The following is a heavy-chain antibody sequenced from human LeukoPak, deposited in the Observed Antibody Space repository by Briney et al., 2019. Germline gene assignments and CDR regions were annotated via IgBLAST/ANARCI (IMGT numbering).Heavy chain of an antibody. CDR3: AELGITMIGGV. D-gene: IGHD3-10*02. CDR2: ISGSGSYT. Sequence: GGSLRLSCAASGFTVSDYSMAWVRQAPGKGLEWVSAISGSGSYTDYADSVKGRFTISRDNAKNSLYLQMNSLRAEDTAVYYCAELGITMIGGVWGKGTTVTISS. J-gene: IGHJ6*04. V-gene: IGHV3-23*01. CDR1: GFTVSDYS.